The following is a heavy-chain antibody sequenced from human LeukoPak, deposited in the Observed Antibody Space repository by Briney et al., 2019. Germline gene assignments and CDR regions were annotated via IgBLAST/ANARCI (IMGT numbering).Heavy chain of an antibody. CDR2: IKQDGSEK. CDR1: GFTFSSHW. CDR3: ARGEAAAGTQVFDP. D-gene: IGHD6-13*01. J-gene: IGHJ5*02. V-gene: IGHV3-7*04. Sequence: GGSLRLSCAASGFTFSSHWMSWVRQAPGKGLEWVANIKQDGSEKYYVDSVKGRFTISRDNAKNSLYLQMNSLRAEDTAVYYCARGEAAAGTQVFDPWGQGTLVTVS.